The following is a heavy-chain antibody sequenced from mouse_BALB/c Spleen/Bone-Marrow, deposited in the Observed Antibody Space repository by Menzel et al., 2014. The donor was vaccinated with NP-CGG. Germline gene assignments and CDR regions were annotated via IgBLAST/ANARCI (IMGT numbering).Heavy chain of an antibody. CDR3: ARSTTTDYFDY. V-gene: IGHV2-9*02. J-gene: IGHJ2*01. D-gene: IGHD1-1*01. CDR1: GFSLXSYG. Sequence: VKLVESGPGLVAPSQRLSITCTVSGFSLXSYGVHWVRQPPGKGQEWLGVIWAGGTTNYNSALMSILSISKDNSKSQVFLKMNSLRTDDTAMYYCARSTTTDYFDYWGQGTTLTVSS. CDR2: IWAGGTT.